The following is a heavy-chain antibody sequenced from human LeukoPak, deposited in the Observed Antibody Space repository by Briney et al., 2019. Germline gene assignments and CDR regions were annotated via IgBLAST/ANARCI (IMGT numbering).Heavy chain of an antibody. CDR2: INHSGST. V-gene: IGHV4-34*01. CDR3: ARLVIPYYDILTGYPRDYYYYGMDV. Sequence: GSLRLSCAASGFTFSSYAMSWIRQPPGKGLEWIGEINHSGSTNYNPSLKSRVTISVDTSKNQFSLKLSSVTAADTAVYYCARLVIPYYDILTGYPRDYYYYGMDVWGQGTTVTVSS. J-gene: IGHJ6*02. D-gene: IGHD3-9*01. CDR1: GFTFSSYA.